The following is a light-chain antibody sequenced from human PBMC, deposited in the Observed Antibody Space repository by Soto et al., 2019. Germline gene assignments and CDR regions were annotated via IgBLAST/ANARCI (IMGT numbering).Light chain of an antibody. J-gene: IGKJ4*01. Sequence: DIQMTQRRSTLSASEGERVAISWRASQGIGIYLAWYQQKPGKVPKLLIYTSSTLQSGVPSRFSGSGSGPDFTLTISSLQPEDVATYYCQKHNNAPLTFGGGTKVDIK. CDR1: QGIGIY. CDR3: QKHNNAPLT. V-gene: IGKV1-27*01. CDR2: TSS.